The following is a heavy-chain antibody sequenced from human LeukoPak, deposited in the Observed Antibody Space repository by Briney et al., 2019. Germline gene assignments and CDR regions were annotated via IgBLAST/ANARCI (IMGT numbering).Heavy chain of an antibody. CDR1: EYTFTRYD. CDR3: ARTFMVGATTTRAFDI. J-gene: IGHJ3*02. Sequence: GASLKDSSKHSEYTFTRYDLNWVRHVIREGLWWVGWKNANSGNTGYAQSFQGRVSMARNIYISTAYMELSSLRSEDTAVYYCARTFMVGATTTRAFDIWGQGTMVTVS. CDR2: KNANSGNT. D-gene: IGHD1-26*01. V-gene: IGHV1-8*01.